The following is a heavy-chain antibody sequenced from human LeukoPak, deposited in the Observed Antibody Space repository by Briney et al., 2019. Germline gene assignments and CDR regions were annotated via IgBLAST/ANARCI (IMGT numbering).Heavy chain of an antibody. V-gene: IGHV3-7*03. CDR1: GFPFNSYW. J-gene: IGHJ4*02. Sequence: GGSLRLSCTAPGFPFNSYWMTWVRQTPGKGLEWVANIKQDGSTQYYVDSVKGRFTISRDNAMNSLYLQMNSLRVEDTAIYYCARSVPYGTTWYGRSDCWGQGTLVTVSS. CDR3: ARSVPYGTTWYGRSDC. CDR2: IKQDGSTQ. D-gene: IGHD6-13*01.